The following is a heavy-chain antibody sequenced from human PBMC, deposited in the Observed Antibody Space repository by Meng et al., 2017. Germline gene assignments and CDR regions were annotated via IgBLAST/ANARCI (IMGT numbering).Heavy chain of an antibody. CDR2: ISGNGGST. D-gene: IGHD7-27*01. Sequence: EVHLVESGGGLVQPGGSLRLSCAASEFTFSISAMSWVRQAPGKGLEWVSGISGNGGSTFYADSVKGRFTISRDNSKNTLYLQMNSLRVEDTALYYCAKLGRDYWGQGTLVTVSS. J-gene: IGHJ4*02. V-gene: IGHV3-23*04. CDR1: EFTFSISA. CDR3: AKLGRDY.